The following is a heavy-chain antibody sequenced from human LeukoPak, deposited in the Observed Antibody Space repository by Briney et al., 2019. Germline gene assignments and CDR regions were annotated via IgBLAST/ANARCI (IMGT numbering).Heavy chain of an antibody. CDR3: ARAVGGDIYY. CDR1: GFIFSTYS. J-gene: IGHJ4*02. D-gene: IGHD1-26*01. Sequence: PGGSLRLSCAASGFIFSTYSMNWVRQAPGKGLEWISSTSSSSNYIYYADSVKGRFTISRDNVKNSLYLQMNSLRVEDTAVYYCARAVGGDIYYWGQGTLVTVSS. CDR2: TSSSSNYI. V-gene: IGHV3-21*01.